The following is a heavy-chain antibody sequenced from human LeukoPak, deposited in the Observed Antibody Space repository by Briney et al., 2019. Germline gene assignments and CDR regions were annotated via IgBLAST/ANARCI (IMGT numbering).Heavy chain of an antibody. CDR1: GFTFSSYW. CDR3: ARPRGNVEMATIPFDY. Sequence: GGSLRLSCAASGFTFSSYWMSWVRQASGKGLEWVANIKKDGSEKYYVDSVKGRFTISRDNAKKSLYLQMNSLRAEDTAVYYCARPRGNVEMATIPFDYWGQGTLVTVSS. D-gene: IGHD5-24*01. J-gene: IGHJ4*02. V-gene: IGHV3-7*01. CDR2: IKKDGSEK.